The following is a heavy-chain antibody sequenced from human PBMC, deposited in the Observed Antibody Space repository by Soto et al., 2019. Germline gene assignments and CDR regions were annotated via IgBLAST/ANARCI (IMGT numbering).Heavy chain of an antibody. Sequence: PGGSLRLSCAASGFTFSNAWMSWVRQAPGKGLEWVGRIKSKTDGGTTDYAAPVKGRFTISRDDSKNTLYLQMNSLKTEDTAVYYCTTVVKDYIWGSYRQINDYWGQGTLVTVSS. CDR2: IKSKTDGGTT. J-gene: IGHJ4*02. D-gene: IGHD3-16*02. CDR3: TTVVKDYIWGSYRQINDY. V-gene: IGHV3-15*01. CDR1: GFTFSNAW.